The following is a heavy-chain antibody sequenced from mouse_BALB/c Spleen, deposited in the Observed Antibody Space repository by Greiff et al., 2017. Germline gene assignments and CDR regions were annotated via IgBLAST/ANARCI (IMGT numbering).Heavy chain of an antibody. CDR3: ARKPAYYYAMDY. D-gene: IGHD2-10*01. CDR1: GFSLSTSGMG. J-gene: IGHJ4*01. CDR2: IYWDDDK. V-gene: IGHV8-12*01. Sequence: QVTLKESGPGILQPSQTLSLTCSFSGFSLSTSGMGVSWIRQPSGKGLEWLAHIYWDDDKRYNPSLKSRLTISKDTSRNQVFLKITSVDTADTATYYCARKPAYYYAMDYWGQGTSVTVSS.